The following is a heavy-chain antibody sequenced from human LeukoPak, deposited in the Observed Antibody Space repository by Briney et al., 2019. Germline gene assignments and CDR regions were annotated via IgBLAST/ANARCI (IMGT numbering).Heavy chain of an antibody. CDR1: GFTFSSYW. Sequence: GGSLRLSCAASGFTFSSYWMHWVRQAPGKGLVWVSRIKSDDSSTSYADSVKGRFTISRDNAKKSLYLQMNSLRAEDTAVYYCARDNYDSSGYYFDWGQGTLVTVSS. V-gene: IGHV3-74*01. CDR2: IKSDDSST. D-gene: IGHD3-22*01. J-gene: IGHJ4*02. CDR3: ARDNYDSSGYYFD.